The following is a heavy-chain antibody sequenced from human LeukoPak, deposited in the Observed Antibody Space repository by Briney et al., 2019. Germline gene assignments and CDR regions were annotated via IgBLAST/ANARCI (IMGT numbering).Heavy chain of an antibody. CDR1: GGTFSSYA. CDR3: ASGEVGVVYRAGGRYYYYYHAMDV. CDR2: IIPIFGTA. Sequence: ASVKVSCKASGGTFSSYAISWVRQAPGQGLEWMGGIIPIFGTANYAQKFQGRVTITADESTSTAYMELRSLRSDDTAVYYCASGEVGVVYRAGGRYYYYYHAMDVWGQGTTVTVSS. D-gene: IGHD2-15*01. V-gene: IGHV1-69*13. J-gene: IGHJ6*02.